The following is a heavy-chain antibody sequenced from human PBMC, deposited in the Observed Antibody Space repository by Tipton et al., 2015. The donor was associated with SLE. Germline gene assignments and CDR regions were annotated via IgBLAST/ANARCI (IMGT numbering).Heavy chain of an antibody. V-gene: IGHV4-34*01. D-gene: IGHD2-15*01. CDR1: GGSFNAHY. CDR3: ARELGHCSGGSCYSGWFDP. J-gene: IGHJ5*02. Sequence: GLVKPSETLSLTCAVYGGSFNAHYWNWIRQAPGKGLEWIGEISHTGYTSYNPSLRSRVTISVDKSKNQFSLKLNSVIAADTAMYYCARELGHCSGGSCYSGWFDPWGQGTLVTVSS. CDR2: ISHTGYT.